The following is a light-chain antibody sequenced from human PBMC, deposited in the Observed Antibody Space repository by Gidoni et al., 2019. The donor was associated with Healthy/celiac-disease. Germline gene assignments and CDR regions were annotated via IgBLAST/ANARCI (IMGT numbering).Light chain of an antibody. CDR2: SNN. V-gene: IGLV1-44*01. CDR3: AAWDDSLNGSVV. Sequence: QSVLTHPPSASGTPGQRVTISCSGSSSNIGSNTVNWYQQLPGTAPKLLIYSNNQRPSGVPDRFSGSKSGTSASLAISGLQSEDEADYYCAAWDDSLNGSVVFGGGTKLTVL. CDR1: SSNIGSNT. J-gene: IGLJ2*01.